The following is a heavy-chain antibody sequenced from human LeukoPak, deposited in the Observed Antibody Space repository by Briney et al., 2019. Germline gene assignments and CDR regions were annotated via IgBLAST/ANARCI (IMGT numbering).Heavy chain of an antibody. J-gene: IGHJ6*03. CDR1: GFTFSDYS. CDR2: ISSTSTYI. D-gene: IGHD1-7*01. CDR3: ARETTPDYSYYYMDV. Sequence: PGGSLRLSCAASGFTFSDYSMNWVRQAPGKGLDWVSSISSTSTYILYADSVKDRFTISRDNARNSLYLQMNSLRAEDTAVYYCARETTPDYSYYYMDVWGKGTTVTVSS. V-gene: IGHV3-21*01.